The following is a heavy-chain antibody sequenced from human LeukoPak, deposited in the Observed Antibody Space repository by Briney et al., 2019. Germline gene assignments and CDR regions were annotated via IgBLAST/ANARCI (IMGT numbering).Heavy chain of an antibody. CDR3: AKDSLRFLEWLLYRWASPDYYFDY. CDR1: GFTFSNVW. D-gene: IGHD3-3*01. V-gene: IGHV3-15*01. Sequence: GESLRLSCAASGFTFSNVWMSWVRQVPGKGLEWVGRIRRKTDGGTTDHAAPVKGRFTISRDNSKNTLYLQMNSLRAEDTAVYYCAKDSLRFLEWLLYRWASPDYYFDYWGQGTLVTVSS. J-gene: IGHJ4*02. CDR2: IRRKTDGGTT.